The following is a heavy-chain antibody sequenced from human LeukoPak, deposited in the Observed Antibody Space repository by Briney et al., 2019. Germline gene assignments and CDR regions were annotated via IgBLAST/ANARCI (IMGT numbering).Heavy chain of an antibody. CDR2: ISGSGGST. V-gene: IGHV3-23*01. J-gene: IGHJ5*02. CDR3: AKDGGVVGATGFDP. Sequence: PGGSLRLSCAASGFTFSSYAMSWVRQAPGKGLEWVSAISGSGGSTYYADSVKGRFSISRDNSKNTLYLQMNSLRAEDTAVYYCAKDGGVVGATGFDPWGQGTLVTVSS. CDR1: GFTFSSYA. D-gene: IGHD1-26*01.